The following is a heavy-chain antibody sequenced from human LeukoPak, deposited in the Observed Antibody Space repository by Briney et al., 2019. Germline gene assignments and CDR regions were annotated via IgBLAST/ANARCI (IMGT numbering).Heavy chain of an antibody. CDR3: ARHYCSGGNCCYFDH. D-gene: IGHD2-15*01. V-gene: IGHV4-4*07. J-gene: IGHJ4*02. CDR1: GGSISSNY. CDR2: IYTSGST. Sequence: SETLSLTCTVSGGSISSNYWSWIRQPAGQGLEWIGRIYTSGSTNYSPSLKSRVTLSVDTSRNQFSLRLSSVTAADTAVYYCARHYCSGGNCCYFDHWGQGTLVTVTS.